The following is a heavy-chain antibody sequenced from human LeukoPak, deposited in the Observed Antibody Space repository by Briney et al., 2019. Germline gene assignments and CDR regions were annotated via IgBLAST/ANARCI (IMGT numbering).Heavy chain of an antibody. V-gene: IGHV3-53*01. J-gene: IGHJ4*02. CDR3: ARSHRYSSSWYSFDY. CDR2: IYSGGST. CDR1: GFTFSSYE. Sequence: GGSLRLSCAASGFTFSSYEMNWVRQAPGKGLEWVSVIYSGGSTYYADSVKGRFTISRDNSKNTLYLQMNSLRAGDTAVYYCARSHRYSSSWYSFDYWGQGTLVTVSS. D-gene: IGHD6-13*01.